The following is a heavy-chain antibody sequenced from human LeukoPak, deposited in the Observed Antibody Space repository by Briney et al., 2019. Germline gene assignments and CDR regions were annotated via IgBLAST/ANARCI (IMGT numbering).Heavy chain of an antibody. CDR3: ARHLTAMVSFDY. D-gene: IGHD5-18*01. CDR2: IYYSGST. J-gene: IGHJ4*02. CDR1: GGSISSYY. V-gene: IGHV4-59*08. Sequence: TSETLSLTCTVSGGSISSYYWSWIRQPPGKGLEWIGYIYYSGSTNYNPSLKSRVTISVDTSKNQFSLKLSSVTAADTAVYYCARHLTAMVSFDYWGQGTLVTVSS.